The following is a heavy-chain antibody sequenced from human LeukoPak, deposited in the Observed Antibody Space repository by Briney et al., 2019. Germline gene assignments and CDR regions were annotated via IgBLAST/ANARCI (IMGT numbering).Heavy chain of an antibody. V-gene: IGHV3-23*01. Sequence: QPGESLRLPCSASGFTFSRFAMTWVRQLPGKGLQWVSTISGNGQKTYYGDSVTGRFSVSRDNSNNILFLQMDSLRADDSALYYCAKDANYYDSSAFFIPFDSWGQGTVGSVSS. D-gene: IGHD3-22*01. CDR1: GFTFSRFA. CDR3: AKDANYYDSSAFFIPFDS. J-gene: IGHJ4*02. CDR2: ISGNGQKT.